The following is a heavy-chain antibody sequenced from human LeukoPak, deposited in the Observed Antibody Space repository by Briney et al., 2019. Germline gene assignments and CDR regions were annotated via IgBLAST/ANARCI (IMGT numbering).Heavy chain of an antibody. D-gene: IGHD5-24*01. V-gene: IGHV3-30-3*01. CDR1: GFTFTSYI. CDR3: ARSRDGYNLADF. Sequence: GGSLRLSCAASGFTFTSYIIHRIRQAPGKGLEWVAAMSSDESSIFYAASVRGRFTISIDNSRNTLFLQMNSLSPEDTAVYYCARSRDGYNLADFWGQGTLVTVSS. CDR2: MSSDESSI. J-gene: IGHJ4*02.